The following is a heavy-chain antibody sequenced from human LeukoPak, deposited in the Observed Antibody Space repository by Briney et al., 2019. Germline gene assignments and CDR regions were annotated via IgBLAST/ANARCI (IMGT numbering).Heavy chain of an antibody. CDR3: AKCWNYYFDY. CDR1: GFTFSSYA. J-gene: IGHJ4*02. V-gene: IGHV3-23*01. CDR2: ISGSGGTT. Sequence: GGSLRLSCAASGFTFSSYAMSWVRQAPGKGLDWVSSISGSGGTTYYADSVKGRFTISRDNSKNTLYLQMNSLRAEDTAVYYCAKCWNYYFDYWGQGTLVTVSS. D-gene: IGHD1-7*01.